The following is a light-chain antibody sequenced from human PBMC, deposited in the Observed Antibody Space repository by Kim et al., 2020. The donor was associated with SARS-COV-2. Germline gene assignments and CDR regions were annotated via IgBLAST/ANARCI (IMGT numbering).Light chain of an antibody. CDR2: GAS. CDR3: QQYQT. CDR1: QSVSSSY. J-gene: IGKJ1*01. V-gene: IGKV3-20*01. Sequence: ALSLSPGERATLSCRASQSVSSSYLAWYQQKPGQAPRLLIYGASSRATGIPDRFSGSGSGTDFTLTISRLEPEDFAVYYCQQYQTFSQGTKVDIK.